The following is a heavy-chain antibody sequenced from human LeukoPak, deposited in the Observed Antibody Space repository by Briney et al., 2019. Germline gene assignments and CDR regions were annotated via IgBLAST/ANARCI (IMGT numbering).Heavy chain of an antibody. D-gene: IGHD2-15*01. CDR1: GGTFISYA. CDR2: IIPIFGTA. V-gene: IGHV1-69*05. CDR3: AVQGRYCSGGSCYYFDY. Sequence: ASVKVSCKASGGTFISYAISWVRQAPGQGLEWMGDIIPIFGTANYAQKFQGRVTITTDESTSTAYMELSSLRSEDTAVYYCAVQGRYCSGGSCYYFDYWGQGTLVTVSS. J-gene: IGHJ4*02.